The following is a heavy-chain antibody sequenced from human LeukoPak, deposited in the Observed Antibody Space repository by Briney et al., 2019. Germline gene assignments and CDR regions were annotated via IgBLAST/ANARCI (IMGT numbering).Heavy chain of an antibody. V-gene: IGHV1-69*05. D-gene: IGHD2-2*01. J-gene: IGHJ5*02. CDR1: GGTFSSYA. CDR2: IIPIFGTA. Sequence: SVKASCKASGGTFSSYAISWVRQAPGQGLEWMGRIIPIFGTANYAQKFQGRVTITTDESTSTAYMELSSLRSEDTAVYYCASSTSCYGCWFDPWGQGTLVTVSS. CDR3: ASSTSCYGCWFDP.